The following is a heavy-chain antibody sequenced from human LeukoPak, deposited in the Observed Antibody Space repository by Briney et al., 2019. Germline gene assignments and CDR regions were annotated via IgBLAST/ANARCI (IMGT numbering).Heavy chain of an antibody. D-gene: IGHD5-12*01. V-gene: IGHV7-4-1*02. CDR1: GYTFTSYA. CDR3: ARRGYSGYEPPTPKPYYYYYYGMDV. Sequence: ASVKVSCKASGYTFTSYAMNWVRQAPGQGLEWMGWINTNTGNPTYAQGFTGRFVFSLDTSVSTAYLQISSLKAEDTAVYYCARRGYSGYEPPTPKPYYYYYYGMDVWGQGTTVTVSS. CDR2: INTNTGNP. J-gene: IGHJ6*02.